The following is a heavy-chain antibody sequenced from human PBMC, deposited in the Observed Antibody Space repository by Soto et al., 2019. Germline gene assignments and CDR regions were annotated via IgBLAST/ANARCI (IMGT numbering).Heavy chain of an antibody. V-gene: IGHV1-2*02. J-gene: IGHJ4*02. Sequence: ASVKVSFKASGYTFTGAYMHWVRQAPVQGLEWMGWINPNSGGANYAQSFQGRVTLTRDASINTAYMDLTRLTSGDAAVYYCARSSTYNFDSSGYYDYWGQGTLVTVSS. CDR2: INPNSGGA. CDR1: GYTFTGAY. D-gene: IGHD3-22*01. CDR3: ARSSTYNFDSSGYYDY.